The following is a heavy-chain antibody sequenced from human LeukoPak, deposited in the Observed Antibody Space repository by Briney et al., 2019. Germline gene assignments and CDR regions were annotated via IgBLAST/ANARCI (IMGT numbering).Heavy chain of an antibody. J-gene: IGHJ4*02. CDR2: IYTSGST. CDR3: ARENSGSYREFDY. V-gene: IGHV4-4*07. D-gene: IGHD1-26*01. Sequence: SETLSLTCTVSGGSISSHYWSWIRQPAGKGLEWIGRIYTSGSTNYNASLKSRVSMSVDTSKNQFSLKLSSVTAADTAVFYCARENSGSYREFDYWGQGTLVTVSS. CDR1: GGSISSHY.